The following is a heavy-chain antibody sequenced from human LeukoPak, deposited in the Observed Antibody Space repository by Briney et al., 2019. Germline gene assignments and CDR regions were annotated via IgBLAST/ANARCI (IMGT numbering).Heavy chain of an antibody. J-gene: IGHJ4*02. V-gene: IGHV3-7*03. D-gene: IGHD3-3*01. CDR2: IKLDGSEK. CDR1: GGSISSSSYY. Sequence: ETLSLTCTVSGGSISSSSYYWGWVRQAPGKGLEWVANIKLDGSEKNYVDSVKGRFTISRDNTKNSLYLQMNSLRVEDTAVFYCARDQYDTWSRRGNFDSWGQGTLVIVSS. CDR3: ARDQYDTWSRRGNFDS.